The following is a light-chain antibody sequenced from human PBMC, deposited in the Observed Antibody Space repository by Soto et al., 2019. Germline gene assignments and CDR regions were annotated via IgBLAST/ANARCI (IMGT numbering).Light chain of an antibody. CDR2: DAS. Sequence: DVQMHKSPSTLSASVGDRVTITCRASQSISSWLAWYQQKPGKAPKLLIYDASSLESGVPSRFSGSGSGTEFTLTISSLQPDDFATYYCQHYFSSSITFGQGTRLDIK. CDR3: QHYFSSSIT. V-gene: IGKV1-5*01. J-gene: IGKJ5*01. CDR1: QSISSW.